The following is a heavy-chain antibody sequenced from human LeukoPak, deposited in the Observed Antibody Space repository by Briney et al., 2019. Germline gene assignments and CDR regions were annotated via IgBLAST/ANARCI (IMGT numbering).Heavy chain of an antibody. CDR1: GFTFSSYA. V-gene: IGHV3-23*01. CDR3: AKDLRGIAVAGLDY. Sequence: PGGSVRLSCAASGFTFSSYAMSWVRQAPGKGLEWVSAISGSGGSTYYADSVKGRFTISRDNSKNTLYLQMNSLRAEDTAVYYCAKDLRGIAVAGLDYWGQGTLVTVSS. D-gene: IGHD6-19*01. J-gene: IGHJ4*02. CDR2: ISGSGGST.